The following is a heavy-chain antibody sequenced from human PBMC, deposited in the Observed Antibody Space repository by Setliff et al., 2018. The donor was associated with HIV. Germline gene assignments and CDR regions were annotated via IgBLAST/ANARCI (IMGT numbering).Heavy chain of an antibody. CDR3: ARDLVVVAPYYCFDP. CDR1: GYTFTSYH. J-gene: IGHJ5*02. D-gene: IGHD2-15*01. CDR2: INPNSGDT. Sequence: ASVKVSCKTSGYTFTSYHLHWLRQAPGQGLEWMGWINPNSGDTRYAQRFQGRVTMTRDTSTNTAYMELNSLTSDDTAVYYCARDLVVVAPYYCFDPWGQGTLVTAPQ. V-gene: IGHV1-2*02.